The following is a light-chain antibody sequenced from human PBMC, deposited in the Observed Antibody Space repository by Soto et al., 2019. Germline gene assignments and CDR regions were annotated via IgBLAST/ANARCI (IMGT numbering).Light chain of an antibody. J-gene: IGLJ2*01. CDR1: SSDIGGYNC. Sequence: QSALTQPASVSGSPGQSITSAGTGTSSDIGGYNCVSWYQQHPGKAPKLMSPEVSNRPSGVSNRCSGSKSVNTASLTISGLQAEDEADYYCSSYRSSNPLVFGGGTQLTVL. CDR3: SSYRSSNPLV. CDR2: EVS. V-gene: IGLV2-14*01.